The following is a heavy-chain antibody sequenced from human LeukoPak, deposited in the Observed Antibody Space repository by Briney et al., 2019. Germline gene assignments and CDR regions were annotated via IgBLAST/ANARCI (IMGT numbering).Heavy chain of an antibody. V-gene: IGHV3-7*03. CDR3: AKGLWFGESEALDY. CDR1: GFTFSSYW. J-gene: IGHJ4*02. CDR2: IKQDGSEK. D-gene: IGHD3-10*01. Sequence: PGGSLRLSCAASGFTFSSYWVSWVRQPPGKGLEWVANIKQDGSEKYFVDSVKGRFTISRDNAKNSLYLQMNSLRAEDMALYYCAKGLWFGESEALDYWGQGTLVTVSS.